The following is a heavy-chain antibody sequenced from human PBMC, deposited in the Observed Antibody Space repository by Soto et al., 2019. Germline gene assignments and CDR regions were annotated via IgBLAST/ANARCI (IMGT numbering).Heavy chain of an antibody. J-gene: IGHJ4*02. Sequence: EVQLLESGGGLVQPGGSLRLSCAGSGFTFSSCAVSWVRRAPGKGLERVSVISGSGASTFYADSVKGRFTISRDNFKNTLYLQMNSLTAEDTAVYYCAKGTVGSTLQPYYFDYWGQGTLVTVSS. V-gene: IGHV3-23*01. CDR2: ISGSGAST. D-gene: IGHD6-13*01. CDR3: AKGTVGSTLQPYYFDY. CDR1: GFTFSSCA.